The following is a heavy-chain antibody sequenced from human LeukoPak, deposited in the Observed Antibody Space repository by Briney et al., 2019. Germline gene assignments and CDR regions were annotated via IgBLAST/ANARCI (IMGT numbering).Heavy chain of an antibody. CDR2: INPNSGGT. D-gene: IGHD4-17*01. CDR1: GYSFTDYY. J-gene: IGHJ4*02. Sequence: ASVKVSCKASGYSFTDYYMLWVRQAPGQGLEWMGRINPNSGGTNYAQKFQGRVTITRDTSISTVYMELSRLTSDDTAVYYCARGRHGDYLVEYWGQGTLVTVSS. CDR3: ARGRHGDYLVEY. V-gene: IGHV1-2*06.